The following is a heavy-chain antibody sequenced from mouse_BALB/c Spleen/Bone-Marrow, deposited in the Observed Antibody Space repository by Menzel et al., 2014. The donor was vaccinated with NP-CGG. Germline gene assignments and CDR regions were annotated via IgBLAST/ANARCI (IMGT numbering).Heavy chain of an antibody. Sequence: VQLQQSGPGPVAPSQSLSITCIVSGFSLTVYGVNWVRQPPGKGLEWLGMIWGDGITDYNSAFKSRLSISKDDSKSQVFLKMNSLQTDDTAKYYCAREGNYFDYWGQGTTLTVSS. CDR2: IWGDGIT. J-gene: IGHJ2*01. V-gene: IGHV2-6-7*01. CDR1: GFSLTVYG. CDR3: AREGNYFDY.